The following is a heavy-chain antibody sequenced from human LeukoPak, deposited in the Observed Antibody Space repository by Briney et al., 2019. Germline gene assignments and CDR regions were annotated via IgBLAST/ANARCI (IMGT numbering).Heavy chain of an antibody. CDR1: GGSTSSYY. V-gene: IGHV4-4*07. CDR3: ARQQDYSDYEVYYFDY. D-gene: IGHD4-11*01. Sequence: SETLSLTCIVSGGSTSSYYWSWIRQPAGKGVEWIGRIYTSGSTNYNPSLKSRVTISVDTSKNQFSLKLSSVTAADTAVYYCARQQDYSDYEVYYFDYWGQGTLVTVSS. CDR2: IYTSGST. J-gene: IGHJ4*02.